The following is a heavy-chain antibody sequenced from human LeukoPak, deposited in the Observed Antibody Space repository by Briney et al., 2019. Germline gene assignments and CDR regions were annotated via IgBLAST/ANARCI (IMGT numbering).Heavy chain of an antibody. V-gene: IGHV3-15*01. CDR1: GFTFSNAW. CDR2: IKSKTDGGTT. J-gene: IGHJ4*02. CDR3: TTDHFPIVVVPAAITQGVRDY. D-gene: IGHD2-2*02. Sequence: GGSLRLSCAASGFTFSNAWMSWVRQAPGKGLEWVGRIKSKTDGGTTDYAAPAKGRFTISRDDSKNTLYLQMNSLKTEDTAVYYCTTDHFPIVVVPAAITQGVRDYWGQGTLVTVSS.